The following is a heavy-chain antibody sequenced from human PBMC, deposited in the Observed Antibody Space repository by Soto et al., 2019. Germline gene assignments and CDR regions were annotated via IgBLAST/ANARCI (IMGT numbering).Heavy chain of an antibody. V-gene: IGHV3-9*01. CDR3: AISQDRGGRTTFIY. CDR2: ITWKSDI. D-gene: IGHD3-16*01. J-gene: IGHJ4*02. CDR1: GFTFDDNA. Sequence: GGSLRLSCAVSGFTFDDNAMHWVRQAPEKGLEWVSGITWKSDIGYADSVKGRFTISSDSAENSLYLQMNSLRAEDTALYYCAISQDRGGRTTFIYWGQGAQVTVS.